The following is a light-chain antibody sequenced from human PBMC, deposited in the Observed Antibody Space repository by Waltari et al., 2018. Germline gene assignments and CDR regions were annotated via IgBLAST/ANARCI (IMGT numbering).Light chain of an antibody. CDR2: WGS. Sequence: DIVLTQSPDSLTLSLGERATLTCTSSQSVLYKSTGRNYLAWYQHKAGQPPKLLVYWGSTRATGVPDRFSGSGVGTQFTLTISSLQPEDVAVYYCHQFSDAWWTFGQGTKVAIK. CDR3: HQFSDAWWT. V-gene: IGKV4-1*01. J-gene: IGKJ1*01. CDR1: QSVLYKSTGRNY.